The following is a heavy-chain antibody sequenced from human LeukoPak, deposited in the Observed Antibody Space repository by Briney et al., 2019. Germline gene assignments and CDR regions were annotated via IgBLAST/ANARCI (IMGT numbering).Heavy chain of an antibody. CDR2: IIPILGIA. D-gene: IGHD6-19*01. CDR3: AREPIGIAVAGLDY. V-gene: IGHV1-69*04. CDR1: GGTFSSYA. Sequence: SVKVSCKASGGTFSSYAISWVRQAPVQGLEWMGRIIPILGIANYAQKFQGRVTITADKSTSTAYMELSSLRSEDTAVYYCAREPIGIAVAGLDYWGQGTLVTVSS. J-gene: IGHJ4*02.